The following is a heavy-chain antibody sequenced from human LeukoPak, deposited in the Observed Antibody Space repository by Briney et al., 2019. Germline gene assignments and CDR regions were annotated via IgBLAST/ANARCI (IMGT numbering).Heavy chain of an antibody. D-gene: IGHD3-3*01. J-gene: IGHJ5*02. V-gene: IGHV4-30-2*01. Sequence: SETLSLTCAVSGGSISSGGYSWSWIRQPPGKGLEWIGYIYHSGSTYYNPYLKSRVTISVDRSKNQFSLKLSSVTAADTAVYYCARLKSGSDNWFDPWGQGTLVTVSS. CDR2: IYHSGST. CDR1: GGSISSGGYS. CDR3: ARLKSGSDNWFDP.